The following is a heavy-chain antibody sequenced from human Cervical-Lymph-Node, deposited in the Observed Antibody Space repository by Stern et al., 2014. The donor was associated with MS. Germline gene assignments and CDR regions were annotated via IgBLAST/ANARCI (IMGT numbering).Heavy chain of an antibody. CDR2: IKGKTDGWTT. CDR3: TTLDRSYPYYYYGMDV. V-gene: IGHV3-15*01. J-gene: IGHJ6*02. CDR1: GFTFRNAW. D-gene: IGHD1-26*01. Sequence: EVQLVESGGGLVKPGGSLRLSCAASGFTFRNAWMTWIRQAPGQGLEWVGRIKGKTDGWTTDYAAPVKGRFTISRDDSKNTLYLQMNSLKTEDTAVYYCTTLDRSYPYYYYGMDVWGQGTTVTVSS.